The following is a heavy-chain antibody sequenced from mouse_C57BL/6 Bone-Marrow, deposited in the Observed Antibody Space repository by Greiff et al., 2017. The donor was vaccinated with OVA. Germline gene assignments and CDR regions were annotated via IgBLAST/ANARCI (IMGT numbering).Heavy chain of an antibody. CDR3: ARGGDERCDEMDD. Sequence: QVQLQQSDAELVKPGASVKISCKVSGYTFTDHTIHWMKQRPEQGLEWIGYIYPRAGSTKYHEKFKGKATLTADKSSSTAYMPLNSLTSEDSAVFSGARGGDERCDEMDDWGKGTSVTVAS. J-gene: IGHJ4*01. V-gene: IGHV1-78*01. D-gene: IGHD2-3*01. CDR1: GYTFTDHT. CDR2: IYPRAGST.